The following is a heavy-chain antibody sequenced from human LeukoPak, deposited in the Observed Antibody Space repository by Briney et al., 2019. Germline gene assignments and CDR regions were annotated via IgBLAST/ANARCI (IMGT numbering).Heavy chain of an antibody. V-gene: IGHV1-2*02. D-gene: IGHD5-18*01. Sequence: ASVKVSCKASGYTFTNYGISWVRQAPGQGLEWMGWINPNNGDTYYAQKFRGRVTITRDTSISAAYMELSRLRTDDTAVYYCARDSGYKYHSDFWGQGTLVSVSS. CDR1: GYTFTNYG. J-gene: IGHJ4*02. CDR3: ARDSGYKYHSDF. CDR2: INPNNGDT.